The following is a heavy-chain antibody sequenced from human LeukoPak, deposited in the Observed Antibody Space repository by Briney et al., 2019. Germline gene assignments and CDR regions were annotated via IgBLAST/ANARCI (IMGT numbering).Heavy chain of an antibody. D-gene: IGHD6-13*01. Sequence: GGSLRLSCAASGFTFSSYAMHWVRQAPGKGLEWVAVISYDGSNKYYADSVKGRFTISRDNSKNTLYLQMNSLRAEDTAVYYCAKGGGSSSWSLKFYYYYYMDVWGKGTTVTVSS. J-gene: IGHJ6*03. CDR3: AKGGGSSSWSLKFYYYYYMDV. CDR2: ISYDGSNK. CDR1: GFTFSSYA. V-gene: IGHV3-30*18.